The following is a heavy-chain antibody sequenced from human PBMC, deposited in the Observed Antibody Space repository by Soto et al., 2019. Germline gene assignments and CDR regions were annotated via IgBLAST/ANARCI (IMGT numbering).Heavy chain of an antibody. Sequence: SVKVSCKASGGTFSSYAISWVRQAPGQGLEWMGGIIPIFGTANYAQKFQGRVTITADESTSTAYMELSSLRSEDTAVYYCARGHERITIFGVVIIQPYYSYYYGMDVWGQGTTVTVSS. CDR2: IIPIFGTA. D-gene: IGHD3-3*01. CDR3: ARGHERITIFGVVIIQPYYSYYYGMDV. V-gene: IGHV1-69*13. J-gene: IGHJ6*02. CDR1: GGTFSSYA.